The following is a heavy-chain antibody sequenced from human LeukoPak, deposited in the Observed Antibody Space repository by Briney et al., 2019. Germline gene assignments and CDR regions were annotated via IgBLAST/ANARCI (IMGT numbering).Heavy chain of an antibody. D-gene: IGHD5-12*01. CDR3: ARRSSFPLATFDY. Sequence: PSETLSLTCAVYGGSFSGYYWSWIRQPPGKGLEWIGEINHSGSTNYNPPLKSRVTISVDTSKNQFSLKLSSVTAADTAVYYCARRSSFPLATFDYWGQGTLVTVSS. CDR2: INHSGST. J-gene: IGHJ4*02. CDR1: GGSFSGYY. V-gene: IGHV4-34*01.